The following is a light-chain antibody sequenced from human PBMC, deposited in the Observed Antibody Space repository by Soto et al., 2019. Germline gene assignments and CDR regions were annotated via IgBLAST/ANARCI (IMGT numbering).Light chain of an antibody. Sequence: EIVLTQSPGTLSLSPGERATLSCRSSQTFSNSFLSWFQQIPGQAPRLLIYGASMRATGIPDRFSGSGSGTDFTLTISRLEPEDFAVYYCQQRSNWPPTFGQGTKVDI. CDR2: GAS. V-gene: IGKV3D-20*02. J-gene: IGKJ1*01. CDR3: QQRSNWPPT. CDR1: QTFSNSF.